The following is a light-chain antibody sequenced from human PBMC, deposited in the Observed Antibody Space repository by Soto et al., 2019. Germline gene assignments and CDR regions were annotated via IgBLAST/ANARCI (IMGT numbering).Light chain of an antibody. CDR2: EVS. J-gene: IGLJ1*01. CDR1: SSDVGNYKY. CDR3: FSYTSSGTYV. V-gene: IGLV2-14*01. Sequence: QSALTQPAPVSGSPGQSITISCTGTSSDVGNYKYVSWYQQHPGKAPKLMIYEVSNRPSGVSNRLSGSKSGNTASLTISGLQAEDETDYYCFSYTSSGTYVFGTGTKVTVL.